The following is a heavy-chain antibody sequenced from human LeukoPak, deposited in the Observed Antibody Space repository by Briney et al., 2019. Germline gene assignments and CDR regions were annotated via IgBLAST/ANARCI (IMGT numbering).Heavy chain of an antibody. V-gene: IGHV1-69*06. Sequence: GASVKVSCKASGFTFTGYYMHWVRQAPGQRPEWMGGIIPIFGTANYAQEFQGRVTITADKSTSTVYMELSSLRSDDTAVYFCAGSSSGWLYFDYWGQGTLVIVSS. CDR1: GFTFTGYY. CDR2: IIPIFGTA. CDR3: AGSSSGWLYFDY. J-gene: IGHJ4*02. D-gene: IGHD6-19*01.